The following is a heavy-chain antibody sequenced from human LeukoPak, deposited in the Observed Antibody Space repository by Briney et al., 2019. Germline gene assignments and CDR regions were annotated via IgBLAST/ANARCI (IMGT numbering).Heavy chain of an antibody. CDR3: ARIKSYYDILTGYQGTRDAFDI. Sequence: SETLSLTCTVSGGSVSSGSYYWSWIRQPPGKGLEWIGYIYYSGSTNYNPSLKSRVTISVDTSKNQFSLKLSSVTAADTAVYYCARIKSYYDILTGYQGTRDAFDIWGQGTMATVSS. CDR2: IYYSGST. J-gene: IGHJ3*02. D-gene: IGHD3-9*01. CDR1: GGSVSSGSYY. V-gene: IGHV4-61*01.